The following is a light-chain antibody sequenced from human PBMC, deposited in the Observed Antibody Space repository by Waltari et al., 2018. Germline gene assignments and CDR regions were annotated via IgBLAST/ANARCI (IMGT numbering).Light chain of an antibody. V-gene: IGKV3-15*01. CDR1: QYISNN. CDR3: QQYNNWPPWT. Sequence: ELVMTQAPATLSVSPGERATLTCRASQYISNNLAWYQHNLGQAPRLLIYGASTRATGIPARFSGSGSGTEFTLTISSMQSEDFAVYYCQQYNNWPPWTFGRGTKVEIK. J-gene: IGKJ1*01. CDR2: GAS.